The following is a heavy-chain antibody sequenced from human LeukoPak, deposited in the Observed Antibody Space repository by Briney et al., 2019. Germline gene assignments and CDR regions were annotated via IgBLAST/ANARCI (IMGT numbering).Heavy chain of an antibody. CDR2: ISAYNGNT. Sequence: ASVKVSCKASGYTFTSYGISWVRQAPGQGLERMGWISAYNGNTNYAQKLQGRVTMTTDTSTNTAYMDLGSLRSDDTAMYYCARDRGSLAVADSRTSDFWGQGTLVTVSS. CDR1: GYTFTSYG. V-gene: IGHV1-18*01. J-gene: IGHJ4*02. D-gene: IGHD6-19*01. CDR3: ARDRGSLAVADSRTSDF.